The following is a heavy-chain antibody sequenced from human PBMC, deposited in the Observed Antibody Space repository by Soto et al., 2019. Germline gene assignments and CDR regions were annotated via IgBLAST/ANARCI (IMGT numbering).Heavy chain of an antibody. V-gene: IGHV3-7*03. J-gene: IGHJ4*02. D-gene: IGHD2-2*01. Sequence: VSLRLSCAASGFSFSSYWMGWDRQTPGKGLEWVANIKQDGSDKYYVDSVKGRFTITRDNTKNSLYLQMNSLRAEDTAVYYCARDRCSSTSCFFDYWGRGTLVTVSS. CDR3: ARDRCSSTSCFFDY. CDR1: GFSFSSYW. CDR2: IKQDGSDK.